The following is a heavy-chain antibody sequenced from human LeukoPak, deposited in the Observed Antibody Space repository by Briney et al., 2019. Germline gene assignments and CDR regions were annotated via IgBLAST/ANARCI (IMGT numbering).Heavy chain of an antibody. CDR3: AREHSGSSGGAFDY. V-gene: IGHV1-46*01. D-gene: IGHD1-26*01. Sequence: ASVKVSCKASGDTFTSYYMHWVRQAPGQGLEWMGIINPSGGSTSYAQKFQGRVTMTRHMPTRTVYMALSSLRSEDTAVYYCAREHSGSSGGAFDYWGQGSLATVYS. CDR1: GDTFTSYY. J-gene: IGHJ4*02. CDR2: INPSGGST.